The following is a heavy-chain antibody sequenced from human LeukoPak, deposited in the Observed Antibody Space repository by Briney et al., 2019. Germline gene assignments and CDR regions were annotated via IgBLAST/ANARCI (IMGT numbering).Heavy chain of an antibody. CDR3: ARSLGAGRDY. CDR2: INPVNGDT. CDR1: GYIFTASY. V-gene: IGHV1-2*02. J-gene: IGHJ4*02. Sequence: ASVKVSCKASGYIFTASYIHWVRQAPGQGLEWMGWINPVNGDTKFAQKFQGRVTMARDTSISTGYMELNRLTSDDTAVYYCARSLGAGRDYWGQGTVVTVSS. D-gene: IGHD1-26*01.